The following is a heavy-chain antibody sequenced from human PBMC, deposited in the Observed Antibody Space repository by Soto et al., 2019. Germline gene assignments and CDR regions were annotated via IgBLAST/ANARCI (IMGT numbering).Heavy chain of an antibody. Sequence: ASVKVSCKVSGYTLTELSMHWVRQAPGKGLEWMGGFDPEDGETIYAQKFQGRVTMTGDTSTDTAYMELSSLRSEDTAVYYCASVAGYCSSTSCLGFDYWGQGTLVTVSS. V-gene: IGHV1-24*01. J-gene: IGHJ4*02. D-gene: IGHD2-2*03. CDR1: GYTLTELS. CDR3: ASVAGYCSSTSCLGFDY. CDR2: FDPEDGET.